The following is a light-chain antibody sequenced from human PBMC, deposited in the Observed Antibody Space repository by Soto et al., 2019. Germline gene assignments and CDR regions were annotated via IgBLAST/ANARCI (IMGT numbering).Light chain of an antibody. CDR2: RAS. CDR1: QSVTSNY. CDR3: HQYGSSSET. Sequence: EFVLTQSPGTLSLSPGERATLSCRASQSVTSNYLAWYQQKPGQAPRLLIYRASTRATGIPDRFSASGSGTDFTLTISRLEPEDFAVYYCHQYGSSSETFGQGTRVDIK. V-gene: IGKV3-20*01. J-gene: IGKJ1*01.